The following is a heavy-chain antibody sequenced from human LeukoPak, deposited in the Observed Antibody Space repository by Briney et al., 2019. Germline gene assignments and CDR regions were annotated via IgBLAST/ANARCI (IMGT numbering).Heavy chain of an antibody. Sequence: KPSETLSLTCAVYGGSFRGYYWSWIRQPPGKGLEWIGEINHSGSTNYNPSLKSRVTISVDTSKNQFSLKLSSVTAADTAAYYCGRGRCAAAGIPHAFDIWGQGTMVTVSS. D-gene: IGHD6-13*01. CDR2: INHSGST. V-gene: IGHV4-34*01. J-gene: IGHJ3*02. CDR1: GGSFRGYY. CDR3: GRGRCAAAGIPHAFDI.